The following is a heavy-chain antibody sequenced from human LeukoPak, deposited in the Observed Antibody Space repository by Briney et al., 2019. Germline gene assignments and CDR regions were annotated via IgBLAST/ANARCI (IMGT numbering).Heavy chain of an antibody. V-gene: IGHV4-39*07. CDR3: ATGPYHDGSGINFDF. D-gene: IGHD3-10*01. CDR2: IYYSGST. J-gene: IGHJ4*02. CDR1: GGSISGTNYY. Sequence: SETLSLTCSVSGGSISGTNYYWGWIRQPPGKGLEWISNIYYSGSTYYNPSLKSRVTISVDTSKNQFSLKLTSVTAADTAVYCATGPYHDGSGINFDFWGQGALVTVSS.